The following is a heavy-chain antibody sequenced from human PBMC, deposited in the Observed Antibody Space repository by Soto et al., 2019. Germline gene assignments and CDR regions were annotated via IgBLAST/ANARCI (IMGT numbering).Heavy chain of an antibody. D-gene: IGHD4-17*01. V-gene: IGHV4-4*02. J-gene: IGHJ4*02. CDR3: ARGGGGTTVTTGPHFDY. Sequence: QVQLQESGPGLVKPSGTLSLICDVSGVPFSSSSWWGWVRQPPGKGLEWIGEIYDGETPNAPPSLKSRVTISADKSKNQLSLKLTSVSAADTAVYYCARGGGGTTVTTGPHFDYWGQGALVIVSS. CDR1: GVPFSSSSW. CDR2: IYDGETP.